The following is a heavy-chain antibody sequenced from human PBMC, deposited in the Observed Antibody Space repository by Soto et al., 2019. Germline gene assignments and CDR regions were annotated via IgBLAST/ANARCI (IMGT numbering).Heavy chain of an antibody. CDR2: IYYSGST. D-gene: IGHD3-22*01. CDR1: GGSISSGGYY. V-gene: IGHV4-31*03. CDR3: ARGQIGDYYDSSGFLDY. Sequence: SETLSLTCTVSGGSISSGGYYWSWIRQHPGKGLEWIGYIYYSGSTYYNPSLKSRVTISVDTSKNQFSLKLSSVTAADTAVYYCARGQIGDYYDSSGFLDYWGQGTLVTVSS. J-gene: IGHJ4*02.